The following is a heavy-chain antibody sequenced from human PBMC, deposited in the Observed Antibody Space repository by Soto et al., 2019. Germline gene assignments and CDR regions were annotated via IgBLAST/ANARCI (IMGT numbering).Heavy chain of an antibody. CDR2: INAGTGNT. CDR3: ARGCRGGSCYRFEY. J-gene: IGHJ4*02. Sequence: ASVKVSCKASGYTFTSYAVHWVRQAPGQSLEWMGWINAGTGNTKYSQKFQGRVTITRDTSASTVFMELSSLKSEDTAVYYCARGCRGGSCYRFEYWGQGTVSTVSP. D-gene: IGHD2-15*01. V-gene: IGHV1-3*01. CDR1: GYTFTSYA.